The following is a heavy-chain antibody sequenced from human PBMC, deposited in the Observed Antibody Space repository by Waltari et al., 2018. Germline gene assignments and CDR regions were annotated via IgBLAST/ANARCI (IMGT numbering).Heavy chain of an antibody. CDR1: GLPFSTYN. D-gene: IGHD7-27*01. CDR3: ATGGWGFYLGY. CDR2: ISSDSNYM. V-gene: IGHV3-21*02. J-gene: IGHJ4*02. Sequence: EVQLLESGGGLVRPGGSLRLSCAAYGLPFSTYNLNWVRQPPGKGLEWVSSISSDSNYMHYADSVKGRFTISRDNAKNSLYLQLNSLRAEDTAVYYCATGGWGFYLGYWGQGTLVTVSS.